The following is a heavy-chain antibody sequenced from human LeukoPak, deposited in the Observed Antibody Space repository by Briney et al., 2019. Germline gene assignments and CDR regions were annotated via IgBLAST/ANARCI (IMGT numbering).Heavy chain of an antibody. J-gene: IGHJ4*02. V-gene: IGHV4-38-2*01. D-gene: IGHD2-15*01. Sequence: PSETLSLTCAVSGYSISSGYYWGWIRQPPGKGLEWIGSIYHSGSTYYNPSLKSRVTISVDTSKNQFSLKLSSVTAADTAVYYCASTRQRTLDCWGQGTLVTVSS. CDR2: IYHSGST. CDR3: ASTRQRTLDC. CDR1: GYSISSGYY.